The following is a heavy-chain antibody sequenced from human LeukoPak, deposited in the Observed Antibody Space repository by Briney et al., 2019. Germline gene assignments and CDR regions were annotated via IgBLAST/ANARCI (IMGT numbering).Heavy chain of an antibody. CDR1: GFAVSSNY. Sequence: GGSLRLSCAASGFAVSSNYMTWVRQAPGKGLEWVSVIYSGGTTYSADSVKGRFTMSRDNSKNTLYLQMNSLRAEDTAVYYCARERSSTSNYYYYYYYMDVWGKGTTVTVSS. CDR3: ARERSSTSNYYYYYYYMDV. J-gene: IGHJ6*03. CDR2: IYSGGTT. V-gene: IGHV3-66*02. D-gene: IGHD2-2*01.